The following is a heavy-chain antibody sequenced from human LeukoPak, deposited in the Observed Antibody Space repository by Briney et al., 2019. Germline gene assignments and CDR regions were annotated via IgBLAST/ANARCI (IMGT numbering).Heavy chain of an antibody. CDR3: AKAYWDTAMNPSDY. CDR2: IKQDGSEK. CDR1: GFTFSSYW. Sequence: GGSLRLSCAASGFTFSSYWMSWVRQAPGKGLEWVANIKQDGSEKYYVDSVKGRFTISRGNAKNSLYLQMSSLRAEDSAIYHCAKAYWDTAMNPSDYWGQGTLVTVSS. D-gene: IGHD5-18*01. J-gene: IGHJ4*02. V-gene: IGHV3-7*03.